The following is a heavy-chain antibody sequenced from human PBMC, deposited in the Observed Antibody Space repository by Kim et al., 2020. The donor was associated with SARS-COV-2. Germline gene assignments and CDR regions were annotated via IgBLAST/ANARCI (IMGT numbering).Heavy chain of an antibody. J-gene: IGHJ6*02. CDR1: GFTFSNAW. CDR3: TTAGVAAAGGGWETYYYYGMDV. CDR2: IKSKTDGGTT. V-gene: IGHV3-15*01. Sequence: GGSLRLSCAASGFTFSNAWMSWVRQAPGKGLEWVGRIKSKTDGGTTDYAAPVKGRFTISRDDSKNTLYLQMNSLKTEDTAVYYCTTAGVAAAGGGWETYYYYGMDVWGQGTTVTVSS. D-gene: IGHD6-13*01.